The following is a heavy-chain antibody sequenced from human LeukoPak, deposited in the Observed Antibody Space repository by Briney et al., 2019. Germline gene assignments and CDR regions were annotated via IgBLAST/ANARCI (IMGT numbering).Heavy chain of an antibody. J-gene: IGHJ4*02. Sequence: GESLKISCKGSGYSFTSYWIGWVRQMPGKGLEWMGIIYPGDSDTRYSPSFQGQVTISADKSISTAYLQWSSLKASDTAMYYCARTSGYCSSTSCSPGGYFDYWGQGTLVTVSS. V-gene: IGHV5-51*01. CDR2: IYPGDSDT. CDR3: ARTSGYCSSTSCSPGGYFDY. CDR1: GYSFTSYW. D-gene: IGHD2-2*01.